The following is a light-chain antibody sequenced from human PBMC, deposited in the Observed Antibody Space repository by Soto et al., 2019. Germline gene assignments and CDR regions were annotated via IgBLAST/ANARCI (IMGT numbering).Light chain of an antibody. CDR1: QSVSSY. V-gene: IGKV3-11*01. Sequence: EIVLTQSPATLSLSPGERATHSCRASQSVSSYLAWYQQKPGQAPRLLIYDASNRATGIPARFSGSGSGTDFTLTISSLEPEDFAVYYCQQRSNWGLTFGGGTKVEIK. CDR3: QQRSNWGLT. J-gene: IGKJ4*01. CDR2: DAS.